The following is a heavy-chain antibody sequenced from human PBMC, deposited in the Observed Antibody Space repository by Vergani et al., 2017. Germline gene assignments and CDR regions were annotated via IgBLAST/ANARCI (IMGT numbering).Heavy chain of an antibody. Sequence: RSLRLSCVVSGFTSSYYGMHWVRQAPGKGLEWVAVISYDGTQKYYADSVKGRFTTSRDNSKSTLYLQMNSLRTEDTAVYYCATKSCGTPGCQIGYFREWGQGTLVTVSS. CDR1: GFTSSYYG. J-gene: IGHJ1*01. CDR2: ISYDGTQK. V-gene: IGHV3-30*03. CDR3: ATKSCGTPGCQIGYFRE. D-gene: IGHD1-1*01.